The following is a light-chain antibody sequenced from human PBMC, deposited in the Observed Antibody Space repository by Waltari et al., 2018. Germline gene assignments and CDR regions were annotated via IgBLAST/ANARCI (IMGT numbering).Light chain of an antibody. CDR2: SNN. V-gene: IGLV1-44*01. CDR1: SSNIGSNT. J-gene: IGLJ3*02. CDR3: AAWDDSLNGWV. Sequence: QSVLTQPPSASGTPGQRVTISCSGSSSNIGSNTVNWYQQLPGTAPKLLIYSNNHRPSGVPGRFPGSKSGTSASLALSGLQSEDEADYYCAAWDDSLNGWVFGGGTKLTVL.